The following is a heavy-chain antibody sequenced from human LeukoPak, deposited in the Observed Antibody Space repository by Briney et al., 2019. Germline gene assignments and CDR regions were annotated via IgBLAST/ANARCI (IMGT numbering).Heavy chain of an antibody. Sequence: ASVKVSCKASGGTFSSYAISWVRQAPGQGLEWMGRIIPILGIANYAQKFQGRVTITADKSTSTAYMELSSLRSEDTAVYYCARGGGASPAGMAVALSPFDYWGQGTLVTVSS. CDR3: ARGGGASPAGMAVALSPFDY. J-gene: IGHJ4*02. V-gene: IGHV1-69*04. D-gene: IGHD6-19*01. CDR2: IIPILGIA. CDR1: GGTFSSYA.